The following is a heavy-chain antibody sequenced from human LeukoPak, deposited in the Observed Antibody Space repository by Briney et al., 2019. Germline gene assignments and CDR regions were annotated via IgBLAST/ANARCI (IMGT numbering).Heavy chain of an antibody. CDR2: IHGGGVST. CDR1: GFTFSSDV. V-gene: IGHV3-23*01. J-gene: IGHJ5*02. Sequence: GGSLRLSCAASGFTFSSDVMGWVRQAPGKGLEWVSAIHGGGVSTYYADSVKGRFTISRDNSKNTLYLQMNNLRADDTALYYCARLPTGYPNWFDTWGQGTLVTVSS. D-gene: IGHD3-9*01. CDR3: ARLPTGYPNWFDT.